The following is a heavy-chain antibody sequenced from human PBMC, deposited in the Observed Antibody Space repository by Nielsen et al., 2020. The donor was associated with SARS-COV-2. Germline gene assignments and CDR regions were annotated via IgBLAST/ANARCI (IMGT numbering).Heavy chain of an antibody. J-gene: IGHJ4*02. CDR1: GFTFSSYA. Sequence: GRSLRLSCAASGFTFSSYAMHWVRQAPGKGLEWVAVISYDGSNKYYADSVKGRFTISRDNSKNTLYLQMNSLRAEDTAVYYCARAPRGCTNGVCYTGYFDYWGQGTLVTVSS. V-gene: IGHV3-30-3*01. CDR3: ARAPRGCTNGVCYTGYFDY. D-gene: IGHD2-8*01. CDR2: ISYDGSNK.